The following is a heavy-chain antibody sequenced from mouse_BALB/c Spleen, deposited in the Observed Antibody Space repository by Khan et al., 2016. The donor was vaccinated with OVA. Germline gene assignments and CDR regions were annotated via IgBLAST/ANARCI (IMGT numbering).Heavy chain of an antibody. Sequence: EVQLQESGTVLARPGTSVKMSCKASGYTFTSYWMHWVKQRPGQGLEWIGAIYPGNSDTSSTQNFKGKAKLTAATSTSTAYMELSSLTNEDSAVYYCTRFGYLFAYWGQGTLVTVSA. D-gene: IGHD2-2*01. V-gene: IGHV1-5*01. CDR3: TRFGYLFAY. CDR2: IYPGNSDT. CDR1: GYTFTSYW. J-gene: IGHJ3*01.